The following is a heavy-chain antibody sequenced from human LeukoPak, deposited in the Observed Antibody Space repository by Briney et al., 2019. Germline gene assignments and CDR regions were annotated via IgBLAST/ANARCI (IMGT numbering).Heavy chain of an antibody. V-gene: IGHV4-61*02. D-gene: IGHD3-10*01. CDR2: IYTSGST. J-gene: IGHJ4*02. Sequence: PSQTLSLTCTVSGGSISSGSYYWSWIRQPAGKGLEWIGRIYTSGSTNYNPSLKSRVTMSVDTSKNQFSLKLSSVTAADTAVYYCAREVYYGSGSPLDYWGQGTLVTVSS. CDR3: AREVYYGSGSPLDY. CDR1: GGSISSGSYY.